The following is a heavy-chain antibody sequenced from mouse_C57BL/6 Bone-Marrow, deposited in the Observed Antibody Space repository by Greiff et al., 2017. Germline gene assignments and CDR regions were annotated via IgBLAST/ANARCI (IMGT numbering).Heavy chain of an antibody. J-gene: IGHJ2*01. Sequence: EVKLQESGPELVKPGASVKISCKASGYSFTDYNMNWVKQSNGQSLEWIGVINPNYGTTSYNQKFKGKATLTVDQSSSTAYMQLNSLTSEDSAVYYCAREGLLLRYYFDYWGKGTTLTVSS. CDR3: AREGLLLRYYFDY. D-gene: IGHD1-1*01. V-gene: IGHV1-39*01. CDR1: GYSFTDYN. CDR2: INPNYGTT.